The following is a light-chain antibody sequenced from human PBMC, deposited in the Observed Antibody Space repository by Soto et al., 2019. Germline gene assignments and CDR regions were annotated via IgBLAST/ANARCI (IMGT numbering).Light chain of an antibody. CDR2: GAF. CDR1: QSVSSN. Sequence: EIVSTQSPATLSLSPGERATLSCRASQSVSSNLAWYQQKPGQAPSLLIYGAFTRATGIPARFSGTGSGTEFTLTISSLEPEDFAVYYCHQRYDWPITFGQGTRLEIK. V-gene: IGKV3-11*01. CDR3: HQRYDWPIT. J-gene: IGKJ5*01.